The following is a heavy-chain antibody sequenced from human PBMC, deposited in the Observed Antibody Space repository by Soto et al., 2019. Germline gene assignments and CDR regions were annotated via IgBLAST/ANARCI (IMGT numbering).Heavy chain of an antibody. V-gene: IGHV4-30-4*01. CDR3: ARDSLVMGSGP. CDR1: GGSISSGDYY. J-gene: IGHJ5*02. Sequence: SETLSLTCTVSGGSISSGDYYWSWIRQPPGKGLEWIGYIYYSGSTYYNPSLKSRVTISVDTSKNQFSLKLSSVTAADTAVYYCARDSLVMGSGPWGQGTLVTVSS. D-gene: IGHD3-10*01. CDR2: IYYSGST.